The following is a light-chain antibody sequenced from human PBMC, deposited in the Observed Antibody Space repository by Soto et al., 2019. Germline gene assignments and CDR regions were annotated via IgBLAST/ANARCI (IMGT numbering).Light chain of an antibody. CDR1: SRDVGAYDY. CDR2: YVD. CDR3: CSHADGSTYF. V-gene: IGLV2-14*03. J-gene: IGLJ1*01. Sequence: QSALTQPASVSGSPGQSITISCTGTSRDVGAYDYVSWYLQYPDKAPQLLIYYVDHRPSGVSSRFSGSKSGNTASLTISGLQAQDEGDYYCCSHADGSTYFLGNGTKVTV.